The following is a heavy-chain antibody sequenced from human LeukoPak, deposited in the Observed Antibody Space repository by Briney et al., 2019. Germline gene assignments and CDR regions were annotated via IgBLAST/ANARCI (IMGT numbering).Heavy chain of an antibody. CDR3: ASDWLQFSS. D-gene: IGHD5-24*01. V-gene: IGHV4-39*01. CDR1: GGSISIDNYY. CDR2: INHSGST. Sequence: SETLSLTCTVSGGSISIDNYYWAWPRPPPGKGLEWIGEINHSGSTNSHPSLKSRVTISVDTSKNQFSLKLSSVPAADTAVYYCASDWLQFSSWGQGTLVTVSS. J-gene: IGHJ4*02.